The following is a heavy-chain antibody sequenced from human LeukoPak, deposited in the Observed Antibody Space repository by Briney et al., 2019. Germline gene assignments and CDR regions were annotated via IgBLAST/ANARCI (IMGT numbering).Heavy chain of an antibody. D-gene: IGHD2-21*01. Sequence: GGPLRLSCVASGFTFSSYSMNWVRQAPGKGLEWVSSISSSIGYIYYADSVKARFTISRDNAKNSLYLQMNSLRAEDTAVYYCARDHSLGGRTMGYWGQGTLVTVSS. CDR2: ISSSIGYI. CDR3: ARDHSLGGRTMGY. CDR1: GFTFSSYS. V-gene: IGHV3-21*01. J-gene: IGHJ4*02.